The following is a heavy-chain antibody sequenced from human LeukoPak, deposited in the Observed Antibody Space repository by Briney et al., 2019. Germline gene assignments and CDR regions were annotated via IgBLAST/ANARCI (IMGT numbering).Heavy chain of an antibody. CDR1: GGSISSYY. CDR2: IYYSGST. Sequence: SETLSLTCTVSGGSISSYYWSWIRRPPGKGLEWIGYIYYSGSTNYNPSLKSRVTISVDTSKNQFSLKLSSVTAADTAVYYCARVGYCSSTSCPEDSYYGMDVWGQGTTVTVSS. D-gene: IGHD2-2*01. CDR3: ARVGYCSSTSCPEDSYYGMDV. V-gene: IGHV4-59*01. J-gene: IGHJ6*02.